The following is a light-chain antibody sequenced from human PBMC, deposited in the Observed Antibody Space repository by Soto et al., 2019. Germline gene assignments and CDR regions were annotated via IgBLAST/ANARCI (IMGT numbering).Light chain of an antibody. CDR1: QSVSSSY. CDR2: GAS. V-gene: IGKV3-20*01. CDR3: QQYGGSSLYT. J-gene: IGKJ2*01. Sequence: EIVLTQSPGTLSLSPGERATLSCRASQSVSSSYLGWYQQKPGQAPRLLIYGASSRATGIPDRFSGSGSGTDFPLTISSLEPEDFAVYYCQQYGGSSLYTFGQGTKLEIK.